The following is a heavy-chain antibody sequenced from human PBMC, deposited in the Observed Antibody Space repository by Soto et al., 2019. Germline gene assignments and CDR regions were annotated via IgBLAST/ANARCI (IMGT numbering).Heavy chain of an antibody. CDR1: GFSLGASGMC. Sequence: SGPTLVKPTPTLTLTCTFSGFSLGASGMCVTWIRQPPGKALEWLALIDWDDDKYYSTSLKTRLTISKGTSENQVVLTMTNLDPTDTATYYCARTPDPLQRGYFDYWGQGALVTVSS. D-gene: IGHD3-10*01. CDR2: IDWDDDK. J-gene: IGHJ4*02. CDR3: ARTPDPLQRGYFDY. V-gene: IGHV2-70*01.